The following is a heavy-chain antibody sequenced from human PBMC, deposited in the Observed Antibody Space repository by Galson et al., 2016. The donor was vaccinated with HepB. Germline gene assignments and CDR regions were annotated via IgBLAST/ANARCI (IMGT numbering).Heavy chain of an antibody. CDR2: ISHDGSNK. Sequence: SLRLSCAASGFTFTNYGIHWVRQAPGKGLEWAAVISHDGSNKYYTDSVKGRFTISRDTSTDTVFLQLNSLRTEDTAVYYCAKDRYYGCYDVDVWGQGTTVTVSS. V-gene: IGHV3-30*18. CDR3: AKDRYYGCYDVDV. CDR1: GFTFTNYG. J-gene: IGHJ6*02. D-gene: IGHD3-10*01.